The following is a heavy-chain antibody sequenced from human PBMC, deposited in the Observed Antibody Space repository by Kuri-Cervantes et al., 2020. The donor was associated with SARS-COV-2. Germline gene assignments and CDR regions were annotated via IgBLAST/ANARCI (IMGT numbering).Heavy chain of an antibody. J-gene: IGHJ3*02. CDR3: AGQDDYDRSGLTWAFDI. D-gene: IGHD3-22*01. Sequence: SVKVSCKPSGGTLSTYAITWVRQAPGQGLEWIGGIIPFVTSPYYAQKFQGRVTIATDASTGTAYVELSSLISEDTAMYYCAGQDDYDRSGLTWAFDIWGHGTMVTVSS. V-gene: IGHV1-69*05. CDR1: GGTLSTYA. CDR2: IIPFVTSP.